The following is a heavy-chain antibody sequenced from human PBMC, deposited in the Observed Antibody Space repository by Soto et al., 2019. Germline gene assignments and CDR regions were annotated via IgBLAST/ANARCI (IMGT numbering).Heavy chain of an antibody. CDR2: ISYDGSNK. V-gene: IGHV3-30-3*01. D-gene: IGHD1-20*01. CDR1: GFTFSSYA. J-gene: IGHJ4*02. CDR3: ARDRYNWNPIY. Sequence: LSCAASGFTFSSYAMHWVRQAPGKGLEWVAVISYDGSNKYYADSVKGRFTISRDNSKNTLYLQMNSLRAEDTAVYYCARDRYNWNPIYWGQGTLVTVSS.